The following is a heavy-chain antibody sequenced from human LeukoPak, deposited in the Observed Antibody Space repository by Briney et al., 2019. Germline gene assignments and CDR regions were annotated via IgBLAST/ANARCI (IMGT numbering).Heavy chain of an antibody. Sequence: PGGSLRLSCAASGFTFSSYGMHWVRQAPGKGLKWVAFIRYDGSNKYYADSVKGRFTISRDNSKNTLYLQMNSLRAEDTAVYYCAKDSPSDYYDSSGYYSSLDYWGQGTLVTVSS. CDR3: AKDSPSDYYDSSGYYSSLDY. J-gene: IGHJ4*02. D-gene: IGHD3-22*01. CDR2: IRYDGSNK. CDR1: GFTFSSYG. V-gene: IGHV3-30*02.